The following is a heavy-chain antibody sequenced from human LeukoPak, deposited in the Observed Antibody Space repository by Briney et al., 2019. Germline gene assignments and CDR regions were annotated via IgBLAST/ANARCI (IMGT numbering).Heavy chain of an antibody. Sequence: SETLSLTRTVSGGSISSYYWSWIRQPPGKGLEWIGYIYYSGSTNYNPSLKSRVTISVDTSKNQFSLKLSSVTAADTAVYYCARGRRYSYAYEDYWGQGTLVTVSS. J-gene: IGHJ4*02. D-gene: IGHD5-18*01. CDR1: GGSISSYY. CDR2: IYYSGST. CDR3: ARGRRYSYAYEDY. V-gene: IGHV4-59*01.